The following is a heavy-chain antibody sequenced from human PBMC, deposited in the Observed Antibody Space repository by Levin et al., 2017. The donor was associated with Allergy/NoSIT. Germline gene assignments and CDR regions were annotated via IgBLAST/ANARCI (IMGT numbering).Heavy chain of an antibody. D-gene: IGHD5-24*01. V-gene: IGHV3-23*01. CDR3: ARGLATIDC. CDR1: GFTFSIYA. Sequence: GGSLRLSCAASGFTFSIYAMSWVRQAPGKGLEWVSVVSDSGHYTYYTDSVKGRFTISRDSSKNTVDLQMNSLRAEDTAIYYCARGLATIDCWGQGTLVTVSS. J-gene: IGHJ4*02. CDR2: VSDSGHYT.